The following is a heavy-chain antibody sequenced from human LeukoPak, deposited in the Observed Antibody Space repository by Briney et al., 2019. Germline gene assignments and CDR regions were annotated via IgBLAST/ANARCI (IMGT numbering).Heavy chain of an antibody. CDR1: GGSISSSSYY. CDR2: IYYSGST. J-gene: IGHJ6*03. V-gene: IGHV4-39*07. Sequence: SETLSLTCTVSGGSISSSSYYWGWIRQPPGKGLEWIGSIYYSGSTYYNPSLKSRVTISVDTSKNQFSLKLSSVTAADTAVYYCARSAAAGPYYYYYYYMDVWGKGTTVTVSS. D-gene: IGHD6-13*01. CDR3: ARSAAAGPYYYYYYYMDV.